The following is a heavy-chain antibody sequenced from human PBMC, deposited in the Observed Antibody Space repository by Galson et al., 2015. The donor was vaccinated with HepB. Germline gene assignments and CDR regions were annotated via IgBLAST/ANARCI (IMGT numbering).Heavy chain of an antibody. Sequence: SVKVSCKVSGYTLTELSMHWVRQAPGKGLEWMGGFDPEDGETIYAQKFQGRVTMTEDTSTDTAYMELSSLRSEDTAVYYCATDSSGSYWYYFDYWGQGTLVTVSS. CDR3: ATDSSGSYWYYFDY. V-gene: IGHV1-24*01. CDR1: GYTLTELS. CDR2: FDPEDGET. D-gene: IGHD1-26*01. J-gene: IGHJ4*02.